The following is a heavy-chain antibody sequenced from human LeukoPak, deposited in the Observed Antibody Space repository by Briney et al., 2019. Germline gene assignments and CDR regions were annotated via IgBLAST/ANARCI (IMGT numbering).Heavy chain of an antibody. V-gene: IGHV1-2*02. CDR1: GYTFTGYY. Sequence: ASVKVSCKASGYTFTGYYMHWVRQAPGQGLEWMGWINPSSGATNYAQRFQGRVTMTRDTSINTAYMELTRLRYDDTALYYCAREGIEVEPADDAFAFWGQGSMVTVSS. J-gene: IGHJ3*01. D-gene: IGHD6-19*01. CDR3: AREGIEVEPADDAFAF. CDR2: INPSSGAT.